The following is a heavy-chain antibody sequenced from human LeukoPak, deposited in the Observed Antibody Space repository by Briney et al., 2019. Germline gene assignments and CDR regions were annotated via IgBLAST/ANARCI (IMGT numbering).Heavy chain of an antibody. CDR3: AKLRSGDYYFDY. J-gene: IGHJ4*02. D-gene: IGHD6-19*01. CDR1: VFTFSSYA. CDR2: ISGSGGST. Sequence: GGSLRLSCAASVFTFSSYAMSWVRQAPGNGLEWVSAISGSGGSTYYADSVKGRFTISRDNSKNTLYLQMNSLRAEDTAVYYCAKLRSGDYYFDYWGQGTLVTVSS. V-gene: IGHV3-23*01.